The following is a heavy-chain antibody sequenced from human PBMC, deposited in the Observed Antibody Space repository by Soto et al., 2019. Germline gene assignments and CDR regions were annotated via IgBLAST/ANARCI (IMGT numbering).Heavy chain of an antibody. CDR3: ARGANPQISFENF. CDR2: IYYSGST. D-gene: IGHD3-3*01. CDR1: GGSISSGGYY. Sequence: QVQLQESGPGLVKPSQTLSLTCTVSGGSISSGGYYWSWIRQHPGKGLEWIGYIYYSGSTYYNPSLKSRVTISVDTSKNQFPPKLSSGTAAGPAVYYCARGANPQISFENFWGQGTLVTVSS. V-gene: IGHV4-31*03. J-gene: IGHJ4*02.